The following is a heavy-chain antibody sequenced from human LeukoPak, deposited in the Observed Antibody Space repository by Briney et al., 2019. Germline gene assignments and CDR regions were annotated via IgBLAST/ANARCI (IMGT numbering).Heavy chain of an antibody. Sequence: ASVKVSCKASGYTFASYDINWVRQATGQGLEWMGWMNPNSGNTGYAQKFQGRVTMTRDTSISTAYMELSSLTSEDTAVYYCARGFVNLPGYWGVWGKGTRSPSPQ. CDR3: ARGFVNLPGYWGV. CDR2: MNPNSGNT. D-gene: IGHD3-9*01. V-gene: IGHV1-8*02. CDR1: GYTFASYD. J-gene: IGHJ6*04.